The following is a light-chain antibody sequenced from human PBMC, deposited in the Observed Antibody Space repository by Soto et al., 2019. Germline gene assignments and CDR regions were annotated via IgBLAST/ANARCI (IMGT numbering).Light chain of an antibody. J-gene: IGKJ5*01. V-gene: IGKV3-11*01. Sequence: EIVLTQSPGTLSLSPVERATLSCRASQSVDRRLAWYQQKPGQAPSLLIYDASYRATGVPARFSGSGSGTDFTLTISSLEPEDFAVYYCQQRSNWITFGQGTRLEIK. CDR1: QSVDRR. CDR3: QQRSNWIT. CDR2: DAS.